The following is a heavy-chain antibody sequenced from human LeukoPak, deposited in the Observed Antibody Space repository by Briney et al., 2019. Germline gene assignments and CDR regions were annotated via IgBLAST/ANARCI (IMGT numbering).Heavy chain of an antibody. CDR2: IYYSGSI. V-gene: IGHV4-59*01. D-gene: IGHD2-2*01. CDR1: GGSMTSYY. Sequence: SETLSLTCTVSGGSMTSYYWSWIRQPPGKGLEWIGYIYYSGSINYNPSLKSRVPISIDTSKNQFSLKLSSVAAADTAVYYCARDRVPAADYWGKGTLVTVSS. J-gene: IGHJ4*02. CDR3: ARDRVPAADY.